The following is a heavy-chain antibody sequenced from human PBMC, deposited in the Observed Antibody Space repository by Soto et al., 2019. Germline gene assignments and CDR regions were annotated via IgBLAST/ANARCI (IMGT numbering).Heavy chain of an antibody. CDR2: IFHSGST. J-gene: IGHJ4*02. V-gene: IGHV4-39*01. CDR1: GGSLSSSTYY. D-gene: IGHD5-12*01. CDR3: ASAPGFNLFDS. Sequence: SETLSLTCIVSGGSLSSSTYYGGWIRQPPGKGLEWIGSIFHSGSTYYNPSLKSRVTLSVDTSKNRFYLRLSSVTAADTAVYYCASAPGFNLFDSWGQGTLVTVSS.